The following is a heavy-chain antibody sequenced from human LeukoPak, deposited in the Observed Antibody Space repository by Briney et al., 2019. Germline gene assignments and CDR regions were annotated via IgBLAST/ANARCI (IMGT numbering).Heavy chain of an antibody. CDR1: GFTFSSYS. V-gene: IGHV3-21*01. J-gene: IGHJ4*02. Sequence: GGSLRLSCAASGFTFSSYSMNWVRQAPGKGLEWVSSISDNSNYIYYSDSVEGRFTISRDNAKNSLYLQMNSLRVEDTAVYYCANHFACGSTSCPPFDSWGQGTLVTVSS. CDR3: ANHFACGSTSCPPFDS. D-gene: IGHD2-2*01. CDR2: ISDNSNYI.